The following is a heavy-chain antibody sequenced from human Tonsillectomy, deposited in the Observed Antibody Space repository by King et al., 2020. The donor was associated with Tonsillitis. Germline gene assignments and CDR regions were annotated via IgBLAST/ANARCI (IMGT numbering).Heavy chain of an antibody. CDR3: ARECEPAGYSSGWYEDY. Sequence: VQLVESGGDLVQPGGSLRLSCAASGFTFISYWMHWVRQAPGKVLVWVSRINSDGSSTTYADSVRGRFTISRDNAKNTLYLQMNSLIAEVTAVYYCARECEPAGYSSGWYEDYWGQGTLVTVSS. CDR1: GFTFISYW. J-gene: IGHJ4*02. CDR2: INSDGSST. D-gene: IGHD6-19*01. V-gene: IGHV3-74*01.